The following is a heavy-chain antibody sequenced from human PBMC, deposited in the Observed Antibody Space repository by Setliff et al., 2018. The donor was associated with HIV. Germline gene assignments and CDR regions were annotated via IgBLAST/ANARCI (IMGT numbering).Heavy chain of an antibody. Sequence: VSGPTLVNPTQTLTLTCTFSGFSLSTSGMRVSWIRQPPGKALEWLARIDWDDDKFYSTSLKTRLTISKDTSKNQVVLTMTNMDPVDTATYYCARMGPSGSYYPDAFDIWGQGTMVTVS. CDR1: GFSLSTSGMR. J-gene: IGHJ3*02. CDR3: ARMGPSGSYYPDAFDI. V-gene: IGHV2-70*04. D-gene: IGHD1-26*01. CDR2: IDWDDDK.